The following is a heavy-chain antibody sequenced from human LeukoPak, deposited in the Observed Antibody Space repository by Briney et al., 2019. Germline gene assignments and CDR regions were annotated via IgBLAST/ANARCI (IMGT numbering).Heavy chain of an antibody. CDR1: GGSISSSNW. J-gene: IGHJ4*02. D-gene: IGHD6-13*01. Sequence: SGTLSLTCAVSGGSISSSNWWSWVGQPPGKGLEWIGEIYHSGITNYNPSLKSRVTISVDKSKNQFSLKLSSVTAADTAVYYCARIRGAAAGKVDYWGQGTLVTVSS. CDR3: ARIRGAAAGKVDY. V-gene: IGHV4-4*02. CDR2: IYHSGIT.